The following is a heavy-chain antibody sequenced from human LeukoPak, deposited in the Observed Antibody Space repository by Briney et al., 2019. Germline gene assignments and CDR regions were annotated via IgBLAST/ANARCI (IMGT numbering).Heavy chain of an antibody. CDR3: ARAYYDILTHDY. J-gene: IGHJ4*02. V-gene: IGHV1-8*01. CDR1: GYTFTSYD. Sequence: ASVKVSRKASGYTFTSYDINWVRQATGQGLEWMGWMNPNSGNTGYAQKFQGRVTMTRNTSISTAYMELSSLRSEDTAVYYCARAYYDILTHDYWGQGTLVTVSS. D-gene: IGHD3-9*01. CDR2: MNPNSGNT.